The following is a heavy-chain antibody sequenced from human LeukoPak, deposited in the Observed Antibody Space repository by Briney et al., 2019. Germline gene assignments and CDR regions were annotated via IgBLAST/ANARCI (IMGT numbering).Heavy chain of an antibody. CDR1: GYTLTELS. J-gene: IGHJ4*02. CDR2: INSDGSTT. CDR3: ARRSSGSPPYYFDY. D-gene: IGHD1-26*01. Sequence: SCKVSGYTLTELSMHWVRQAPGKGLVWVPRINSDGSTTNYADYVKGRFTISRDNAKNTLYLQMNSLRAEDTAVYYCARRSSGSPPYYFDYWGQGTLVTVSS. V-gene: IGHV3-74*01.